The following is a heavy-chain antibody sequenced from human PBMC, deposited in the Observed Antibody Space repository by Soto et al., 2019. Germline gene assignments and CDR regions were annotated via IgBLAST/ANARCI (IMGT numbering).Heavy chain of an antibody. CDR3: ARGDREDIAVVIGVRPGEYGVDV. V-gene: IGHV3-30-3*01. J-gene: IGHJ6*02. CDR2: ISYDGGNK. D-gene: IGHD2-15*01. Sequence: QVQLVESGGGVVQPGRSLRLSCAASGFTFRNYAMHWVRQAPGKGLECVAVISYDGGNKFYRDYVKVRFTISRDNSKNTLYLKINSLRYEDTAVYYCARGDREDIAVVIGVRPGEYGVDVWGQGTTVTVSS. CDR1: GFTFRNYA.